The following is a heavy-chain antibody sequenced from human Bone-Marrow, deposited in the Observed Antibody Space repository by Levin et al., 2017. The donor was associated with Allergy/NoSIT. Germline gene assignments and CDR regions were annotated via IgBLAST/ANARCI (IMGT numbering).Heavy chain of an antibody. D-gene: IGHD3-3*01. CDR2: INTNTGNP. CDR1: GYTFTSYA. V-gene: IGHV7-4-1*02. J-gene: IGHJ6*03. Sequence: ASVKVSCKASGYTFTSYAMNWVRQAPGQGLEWMGWINTNTGNPTYAQGFTGRFVFSLDTSVSTAYLQISSLKAEDTAVYYCARVGLGGYYDVWSGDPGGYYYYMDVWGKGTTVTVSS. CDR3: ARVGLGGYYDVWSGDPGGYYYYMDV.